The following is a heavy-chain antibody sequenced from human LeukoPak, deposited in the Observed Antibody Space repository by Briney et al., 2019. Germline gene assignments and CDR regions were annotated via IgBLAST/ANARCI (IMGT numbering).Heavy chain of an antibody. CDR3: ARGPLGWSDY. D-gene: IGHD1-26*01. CDR2: ISESGTAI. CDR1: GFTVSNYN. V-gene: IGHV3-48*02. J-gene: IGHJ4*02. Sequence: PGGSLRLSCAASGFTVSNYNLNWVRQARGKGLEWVSFISESGTAIYYAESVKGRFTISRDIAKNSVYLQMNSLRDEDTAVYYCARGPLGWSDYWGQGLLVTVSS.